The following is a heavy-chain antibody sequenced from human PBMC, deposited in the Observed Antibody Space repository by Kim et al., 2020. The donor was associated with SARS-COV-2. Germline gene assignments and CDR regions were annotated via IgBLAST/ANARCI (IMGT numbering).Heavy chain of an antibody. V-gene: IGHV3-9*01. Sequence: SLRLSCAASGFTFDGYAMHWVRQAPGKGLEWVSGISWKSGSIGYADSVKGRFTISRDNAKNSLYLQMNSLRAEDTALYYCAKDLYSGYGHYYHGMDVWGQGTTVTVSS. CDR1: GFTFDGYA. D-gene: IGHD5-12*01. CDR3: AKDLYSGYGHYYHGMDV. CDR2: ISWKSGSI. J-gene: IGHJ6*02.